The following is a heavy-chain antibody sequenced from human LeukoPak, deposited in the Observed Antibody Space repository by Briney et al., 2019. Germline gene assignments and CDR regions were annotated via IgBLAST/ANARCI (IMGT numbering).Heavy chain of an antibody. CDR2: IRSDGGNK. V-gene: IGHV3-30*02. J-gene: IGHJ5*02. D-gene: IGHD3-10*01. Sequence: GGSLRLSCAASGFTFSSYGMSWVRQAPGKGLEWVTFIRSDGGNKYYADSVKGRFTISRDISKNTLYLQMNSLRAEDTAVYYCAKRQYGSGSPTFDPWGQGTLVTVSS. CDR1: GFTFSSYG. CDR3: AKRQYGSGSPTFDP.